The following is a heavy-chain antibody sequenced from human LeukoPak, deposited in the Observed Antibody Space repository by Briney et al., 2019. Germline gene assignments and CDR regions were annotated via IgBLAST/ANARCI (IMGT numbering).Heavy chain of an antibody. CDR1: GFTFSDYY. J-gene: IGHJ3*02. V-gene: IGHV3-30-3*01. D-gene: IGHD2-2*01. CDR2: ISYDESNK. Sequence: PGGSLRLSCAASGFTFSDYYMTWIRQAPGKGLEWVAHISYDESNKYYADSVKDRFTVSRDNSKSTLYLQMNSLRAEDTAVYYCARARYCSSTRCRDGFDIWGQGTMVTVSS. CDR3: ARARYCSSTRCRDGFDI.